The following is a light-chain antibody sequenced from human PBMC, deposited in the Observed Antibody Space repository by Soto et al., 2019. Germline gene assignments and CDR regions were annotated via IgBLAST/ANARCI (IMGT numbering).Light chain of an antibody. CDR2: DVT. CDR3: SSYTISSTYV. CDR1: SSDVGAYNY. J-gene: IGLJ1*01. V-gene: IGLV2-14*01. Sequence: QSVLTQPASVSGSPGQSIAISCTGTSSDVGAYNYVSWYQQYPGKAPKLVIYDVTNRPSGVSNRFSGSKSGSTASLTISGLQAEDEAEYYCSSYTISSTYVFGTGTKLTVL.